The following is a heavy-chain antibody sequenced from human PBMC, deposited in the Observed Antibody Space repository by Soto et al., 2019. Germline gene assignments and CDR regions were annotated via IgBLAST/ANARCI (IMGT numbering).Heavy chain of an antibody. CDR1: GGSISSYY. Sequence: SETLSLTCTVSGGSISSYYWSWIRQPPGKGLEWIGYIYYSGSTNYNPSLKSRVTISVDTSKNQFSLKLSSVTAADTAVYYCARGVYNDYVWGSYRHDAFDIWGQGTMVTV. V-gene: IGHV4-59*01. CDR3: ARGVYNDYVWGSYRHDAFDI. J-gene: IGHJ3*02. CDR2: IYYSGST. D-gene: IGHD3-16*02.